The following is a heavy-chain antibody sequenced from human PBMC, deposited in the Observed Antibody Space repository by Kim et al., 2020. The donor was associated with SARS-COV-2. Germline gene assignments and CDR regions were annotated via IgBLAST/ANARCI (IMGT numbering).Heavy chain of an antibody. J-gene: IGHJ4*02. CDR1: GYTFSSYW. CDR3: SRLTGSTAGEYDY. CDR2: IYIGDSDT. D-gene: IGHD1-7*01. V-gene: IGHV5-51*01. Sequence: GESLKISCKGFGYTFSSYWIGWVRQMPGQGLEWIGIIYIGDSDTRYNPSFQGQVTISAVKSTSTADLQWGSLKASGTARYYFSRLTGSTAGEYDYWGQGT.